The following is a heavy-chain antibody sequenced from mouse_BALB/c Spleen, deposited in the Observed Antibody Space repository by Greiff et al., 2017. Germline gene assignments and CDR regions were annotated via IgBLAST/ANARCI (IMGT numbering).Heavy chain of an antibody. CDR3: ARELTCDY. CDR1: GYTFTSYW. CDR2: INPSTGYT. D-gene: IGHD6-1*01. Sequence: QVQLQQSGAELAKPGASVKMSCKASGYTFTSYWMHWVKQRPGQGLEWIGYINPSTGYTEYNQKFKDKATLTADKSSSTAYMQLSSLTSEDSAVYFCARELTCDYWGQGTTLTVSS. J-gene: IGHJ2*01. V-gene: IGHV1-7*01.